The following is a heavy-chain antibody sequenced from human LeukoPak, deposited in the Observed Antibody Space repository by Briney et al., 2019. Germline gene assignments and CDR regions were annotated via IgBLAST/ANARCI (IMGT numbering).Heavy chain of an antibody. D-gene: IGHD5-18*01. Sequence: PSETLSLTCTVSGGSISTNNYYWGWIRHPPGKGLEWIGSIYHSGSAYYNPSLKSRVTISVDTSSNQFSLKVTSVTAADTAVYYCARLRGYSYGHFDYWGQGTLVTVSS. V-gene: IGHV4-39*01. CDR1: GGSISTNNYY. CDR3: ARLRGYSYGHFDY. CDR2: IYHSGSA. J-gene: IGHJ4*02.